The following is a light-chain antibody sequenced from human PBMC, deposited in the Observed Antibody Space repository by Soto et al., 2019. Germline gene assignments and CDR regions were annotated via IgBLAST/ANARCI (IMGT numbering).Light chain of an antibody. J-gene: IGLJ2*01. Sequence: QSALTQPRSVSGSPGQSVTISCTGTRSDVGYYNYVSWYQQHPGKAPKLMIYDVNKWPSGVPDRFSGSKSGNTASLTISGLQDEDEADYYCCSYAGSYSHVVFGGGTKLTVL. CDR1: RSDVGYYNY. CDR2: DVN. V-gene: IGLV2-11*01. CDR3: CSYAGSYSHVV.